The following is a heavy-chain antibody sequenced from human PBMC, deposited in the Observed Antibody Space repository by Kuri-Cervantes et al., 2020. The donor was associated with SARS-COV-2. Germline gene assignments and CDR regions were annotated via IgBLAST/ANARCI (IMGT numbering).Heavy chain of an antibody. D-gene: IGHD4-11*01. CDR2: ISGSGGST. V-gene: IGHV3-23*01. CDR1: GFTFSSYA. CDR3: ARVTTPLYYYYMDV. J-gene: IGHJ6*03. Sequence: GGSLRLSCAASGFTFSSYAMSWVRQAPGKGLEWVSAISGSGGSTYYADSVKGRFTISRDNAKNSLYLQMNSLRAEDTALYYCARVTTPLYYYYMDVWGKGTTVTVSS.